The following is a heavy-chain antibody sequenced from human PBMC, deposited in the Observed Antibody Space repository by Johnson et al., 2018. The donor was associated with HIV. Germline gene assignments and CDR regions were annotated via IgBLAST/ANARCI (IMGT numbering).Heavy chain of an antibody. J-gene: IGHJ3*02. Sequence: EVQLLESGGGLVQPGGSLRLSCAASGFPFSRYDMHWVRQVPGKGLEWVAATGTTGDTYYPASVKGRFSISREDAKDALYLQLNRLRDGDTAVYYCVRESLRRIPVPGPGDAAFDIWGSGTLVTVSS. CDR1: GFPFSRYD. CDR2: TGTTGDT. CDR3: VRESLRRIPVPGPGDAAFDI. V-gene: IGHV3-13*01. D-gene: IGHD6-19*01.